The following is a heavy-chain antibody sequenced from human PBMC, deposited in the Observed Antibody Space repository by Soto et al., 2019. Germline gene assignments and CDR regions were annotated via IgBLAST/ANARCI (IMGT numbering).Heavy chain of an antibody. D-gene: IGHD3-3*01. J-gene: IGHJ5*02. CDR2: INPSGGRT. CDR3: ARETPTSFGVVWFDA. CDR1: GYTFTSYY. V-gene: IGHV1-46*01. Sequence: QVQLVQSGAEVKKPGASVKVSCKASGYTFTSYYMHWVRQAPGQGLEWMGIINPSGGRTSYAQKFQGRVTSTRDTSTSTVNMELSSLRSEHTAVDSGARETPTSFGVVWFDAWGQGTLVTVSS.